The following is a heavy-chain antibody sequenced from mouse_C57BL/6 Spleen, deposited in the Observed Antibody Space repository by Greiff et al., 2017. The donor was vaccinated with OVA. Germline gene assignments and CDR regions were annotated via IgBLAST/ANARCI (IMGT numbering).Heavy chain of an antibody. CDR1: GYTFTSYW. Sequence: QVQLQQPGAELVMPGASVKLSCKASGYTFTSYWMHWVQQRPGQGLEWIGEIDPSDSYTNYNQKFKGKSTLTVDKSSSTAYMQLSSLTSEDSAVYYCARGGYGSSYYFDYWGQGTTLTVSS. CDR2: IDPSDSYT. J-gene: IGHJ2*01. D-gene: IGHD1-1*01. CDR3: ARGGYGSSYYFDY. V-gene: IGHV1-69*01.